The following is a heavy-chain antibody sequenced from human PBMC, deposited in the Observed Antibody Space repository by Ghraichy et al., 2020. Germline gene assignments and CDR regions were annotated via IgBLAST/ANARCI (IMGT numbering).Heavy chain of an antibody. D-gene: IGHD6-13*01. CDR3: ARDKLDAYSSSWYGTNYAYDI. J-gene: IGHJ3*02. CDR1: GFTFSTYG. CDR2: ISGNGGST. V-gene: IGHV3-23*01. Sequence: GESLRLSCAASGFTFSTYGMNWVRQAPGKGLEWLSAISGNGGSTYYADSVTGRFTISRDSSKDTVYLKMNSLRAEDTAVYYCARDKLDAYSSSWYGTNYAYDIWGHGTMVTVSS.